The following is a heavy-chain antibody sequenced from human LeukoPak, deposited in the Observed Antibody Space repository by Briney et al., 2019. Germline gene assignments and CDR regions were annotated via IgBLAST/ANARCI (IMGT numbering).Heavy chain of an antibody. V-gene: IGHV3-23*01. CDR3: VRAAPQNCYPSSCSLFDK. CDR2: VSPAYGRT. D-gene: IGHD2-2*01. J-gene: IGHJ4*02. CDR1: GFSFNNYA. Sequence: GGSLRLSCSASGFSFNNYAMSWLRQAPGKGLTWVSLVSPAYGRTYYADSVKGRFTISRDNSNNMLSLYMSSLRADDTAVYYCVRAAPQNCYPSSCSLFDKWGQGTLVTVSS.